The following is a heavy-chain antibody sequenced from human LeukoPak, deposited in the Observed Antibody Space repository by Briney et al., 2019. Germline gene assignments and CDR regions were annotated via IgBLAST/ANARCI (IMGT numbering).Heavy chain of an antibody. D-gene: IGHD2-2*01. V-gene: IGHV3-23*01. CDR3: AREYCSSTSCYPFYYYYGMDV. CDR1: GFTFSSYA. Sequence: GGSLRLSCAASGFTFSSYAMSWVRQAPGKGLGWVSAISGSGGSTYYADSVKGRFTISRDNSKNTLYLQMNSLRAEDTAVYYCAREYCSSTSCYPFYYYYGMDVWGQGTTVTVSS. CDR2: ISGSGGST. J-gene: IGHJ6*02.